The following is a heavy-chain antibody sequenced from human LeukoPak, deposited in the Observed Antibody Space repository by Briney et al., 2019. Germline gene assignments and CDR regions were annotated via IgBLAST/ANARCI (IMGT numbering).Heavy chain of an antibody. D-gene: IGHD4-11*01. Sequence: ASVKVSCKASGYTFTSYYMHWVRQAPGQGLEWMGIINPSGGSTSYAQKFPGRVTMTRDTSTSTVYMELSSLRSEDTAVYYCATAYSNFLYYYYYMDVWGKGTTVTVSS. CDR1: GYTFTSYY. V-gene: IGHV1-46*01. J-gene: IGHJ6*03. CDR2: INPSGGST. CDR3: ATAYSNFLYYYYYMDV.